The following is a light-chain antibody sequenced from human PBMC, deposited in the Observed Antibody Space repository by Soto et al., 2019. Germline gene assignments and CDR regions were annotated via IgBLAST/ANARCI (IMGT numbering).Light chain of an antibody. CDR1: QGIRND. Sequence: AIQMTQSPSSLSASVGDRVTITCRASQGIRNDLGWYQQKPGKAPKLLIYAASSLQTGVPSRFSGSRSGTDFTLTISSLQPEDFAIYYCLQDHHYRLTFGGGTKVEIK. J-gene: IGKJ4*01. V-gene: IGKV1-6*01. CDR2: AAS. CDR3: LQDHHYRLT.